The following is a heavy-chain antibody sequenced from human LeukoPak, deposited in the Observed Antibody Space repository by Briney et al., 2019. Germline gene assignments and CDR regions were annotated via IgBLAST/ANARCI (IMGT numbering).Heavy chain of an antibody. J-gene: IGHJ4*02. CDR2: IYYSGST. CDR3: ARARSGKWGFDY. Sequence: SETLSLTCTVSGGSISSSSYYWGWIRQPPGKGLEWIGSIYYSGSTYYNPSLKSRVTISVDTSKNQFSLKLSSVTAADTAVYYCARARSGKWGFDYWSQGTLVTVSS. V-gene: IGHV4-39*07. D-gene: IGHD1-26*01. CDR1: GGSISSSSYY.